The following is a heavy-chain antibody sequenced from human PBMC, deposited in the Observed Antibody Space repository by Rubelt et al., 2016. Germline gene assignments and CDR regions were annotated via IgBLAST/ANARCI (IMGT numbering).Heavy chain of an antibody. CDR2: IKQDGSEK. CDR3: AKDIATSSHYALDV. V-gene: IGHV3-7*03. J-gene: IGHJ6*02. D-gene: IGHD2-15*01. Sequence: RGLEWVANIKQDGSEKYYADSVKGRFTISRDNAKNSLYLQMNSLRAEDTALYYCAKDIATSSHYALDVWGQGTTVTVSS.